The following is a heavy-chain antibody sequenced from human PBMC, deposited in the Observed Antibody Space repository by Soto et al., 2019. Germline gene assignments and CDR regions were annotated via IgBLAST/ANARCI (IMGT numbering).Heavy chain of an antibody. D-gene: IGHD6-13*01. CDR2: IIPILGTA. CDR3: ARARYSSSPDHYYYYGMDV. V-gene: IGHV1-69*01. Sequence: QVQLVQSGAEVKKPGSSVKVSCKASGGTFSSYAISWVRQAPGQGLEWMGGIIPILGTANDAQKLQGRVTITSDESTSTAYMELSSLRSEDTAVYYCARARYSSSPDHYYYYGMDVWGQGTTVTVSS. J-gene: IGHJ6*02. CDR1: GGTFSSYA.